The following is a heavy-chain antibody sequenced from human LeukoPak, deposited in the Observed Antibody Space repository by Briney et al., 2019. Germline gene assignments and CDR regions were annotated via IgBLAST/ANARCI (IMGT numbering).Heavy chain of an antibody. CDR3: ARVRITLVRGVIVFDY. Sequence: GGSLRLSCAASGFTFSSYWMSWVRQAPGKGLEWVANINQDGSEKYYVDSVKGRFTISRDNTKNPVYLQMSSLRAEDTAVYYCARVRITLVRGVIVFDYWGQGTLVTVSS. D-gene: IGHD3-10*01. V-gene: IGHV3-7*05. J-gene: IGHJ4*02. CDR1: GFTFSSYW. CDR2: INQDGSEK.